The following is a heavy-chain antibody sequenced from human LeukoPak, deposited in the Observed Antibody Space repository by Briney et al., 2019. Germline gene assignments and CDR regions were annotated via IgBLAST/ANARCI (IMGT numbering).Heavy chain of an antibody. CDR3: ARGPIMITFGGVIAPFDY. CDR1: GGSFSGYY. J-gene: IGHJ4*02. CDR2: INHSGST. D-gene: IGHD3-16*02. V-gene: IGHV4-34*01. Sequence: SETLSLTCAVYGGSFSGYYRSWIRQPPGKGLEWIGEINHSGSTNYNSSLKSRVTISVDTSKNQFSLKLSSVTAADTAVYYCARGPIMITFGGVIAPFDYWGQGTLVTVSS.